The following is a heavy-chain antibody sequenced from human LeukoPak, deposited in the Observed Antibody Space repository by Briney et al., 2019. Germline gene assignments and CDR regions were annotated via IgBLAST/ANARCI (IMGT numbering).Heavy chain of an antibody. CDR2: IIPIFGTA. V-gene: IGHV1-69*05. CDR1: GGTFSSYA. J-gene: IGHJ4*02. CDR3: ASARYSSGWSPNFDY. Sequence: SVKVSCKASGGTFSSYAISWVRQAPGQGLEWMGGIIPIFGTANYAQKFQGRVAITTDESTSTAYMELSSLRSEDTAVYYCASARYSSGWSPNFDYWGQGTLVTVSS. D-gene: IGHD6-19*01.